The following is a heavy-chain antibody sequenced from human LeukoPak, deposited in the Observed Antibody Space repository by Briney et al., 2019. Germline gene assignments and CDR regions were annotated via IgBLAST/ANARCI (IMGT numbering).Heavy chain of an antibody. Sequence: GGSLRLSCAASGFTFSSYGMHWVRQAPGKGLEWVAVIWYDGSNKYYADSVKGRFTISRDNSKNTLYLQMNSLRAEDTAVYYCAGGPSSNWNDNQRAFDIWGQGTMVTVSS. CDR3: AGGPSSNWNDNQRAFDI. V-gene: IGHV3-33*01. CDR1: GFTFSSYG. CDR2: IWYDGSNK. D-gene: IGHD1-1*01. J-gene: IGHJ3*02.